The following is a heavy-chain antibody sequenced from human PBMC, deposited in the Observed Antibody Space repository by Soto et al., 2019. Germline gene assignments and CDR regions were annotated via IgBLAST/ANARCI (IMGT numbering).Heavy chain of an antibody. CDR1: GFPVSSNY. Sequence: GGSLRLSCASSGFPVSSNYMSWVRQAPGKGLEWVSVIYSGGSAYYADSVKGRFTISRDNSKNTLYLQMNSLRAEDTAVYYCARDYSSSRYYGMDVWGQGTTVTVSS. CDR3: ARDYSSSRYYGMDV. D-gene: IGHD3-22*01. J-gene: IGHJ6*02. CDR2: IYSGGSA. V-gene: IGHV3-53*01.